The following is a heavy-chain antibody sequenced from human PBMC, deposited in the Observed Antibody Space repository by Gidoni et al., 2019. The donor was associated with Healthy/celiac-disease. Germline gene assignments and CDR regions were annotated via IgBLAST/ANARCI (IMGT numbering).Heavy chain of an antibody. CDR3: ARVGYCSGGSCSNMDV. J-gene: IGHJ6*03. D-gene: IGHD2-15*01. Sequence: QVQLVQSGAEVKKPGASVKVSCKASGYTFTSYAMHWVRQAPGQRLEWMGWINAGNGNTKYSQKFQGRVTITRDTSASTAYMELSSLRSEDTAVYYCARVGYCSGGSCSNMDVWGKGTTVTVSS. V-gene: IGHV1-3*01. CDR2: INAGNGNT. CDR1: GYTFTSYA.